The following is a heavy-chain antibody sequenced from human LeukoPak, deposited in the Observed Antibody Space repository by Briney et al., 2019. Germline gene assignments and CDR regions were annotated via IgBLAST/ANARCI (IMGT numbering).Heavy chain of an antibody. J-gene: IGHJ4*02. V-gene: IGHV3-11*01. Sequence: GGSLRLSCAASGFTFSDYYMSWIRQAPGKGLEWGSYISSSGSTIYYADSVKGRFTISRDNAKNSLYLQMNSLRAEDTAVYYCAREGLNRYCSSTSCYAGIDYWGQGTLVTVSS. CDR3: AREGLNRYCSSTSCYAGIDY. CDR1: GFTFSDYY. CDR2: ISSSGSTI. D-gene: IGHD2-2*01.